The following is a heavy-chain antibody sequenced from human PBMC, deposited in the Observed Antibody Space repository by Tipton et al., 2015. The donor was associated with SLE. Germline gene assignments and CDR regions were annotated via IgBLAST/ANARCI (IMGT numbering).Heavy chain of an antibody. CDR3: ARMPPGGWNYYFDY. J-gene: IGHJ4*02. CDR2: ISHSGST. Sequence: TLSLTCTISGGSIGSHYWTWIRQPPGKGLEWIGWISHSGSTNFNPSLKSRVTISIDKSGSQFSLSLTSVTAADTAVYYCARMPPGGWNYYFDYWGQGTPVTVSS. D-gene: IGHD1-7*01. CDR1: GGSIGSHY. V-gene: IGHV4-59*11.